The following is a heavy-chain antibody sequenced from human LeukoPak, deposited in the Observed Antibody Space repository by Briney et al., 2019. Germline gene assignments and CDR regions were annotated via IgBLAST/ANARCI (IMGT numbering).Heavy chain of an antibody. V-gene: IGHV1-69*13. J-gene: IGHJ3*02. CDR1: GGTFSSYA. CDR3: AKAWYNAELQLWTLPDAFDI. D-gene: IGHD5-18*01. Sequence: SVKVSCKSSGGTFSSYAISWVRQAPGQGLEWMGGIIPIFGTANYAQKFQGRGTITADESTSTAYMELSSLRSEDTAVYYCAKAWYNAELQLWTLPDAFDIWGQGTMVTVSS. CDR2: IIPIFGTA.